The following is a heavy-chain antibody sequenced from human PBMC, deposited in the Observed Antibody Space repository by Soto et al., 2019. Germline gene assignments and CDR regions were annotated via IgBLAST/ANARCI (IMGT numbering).Heavy chain of an antibody. J-gene: IGHJ5*02. CDR1: GGSIGSGGYY. D-gene: IGHD3-3*01. V-gene: IGHV4-31*03. CDR2: IYYSGST. Sequence: SETLSLTCTVSGGSIGSGGYYWSWIRQHPGKGLEWIGYIYYSGSTYYNPSLKSRVTMSVDTSKNQFSLKLSSVTAADTAVYYCARDHYDFWSGTHNWFDPWGQGTLVTVSS. CDR3: ARDHYDFWSGTHNWFDP.